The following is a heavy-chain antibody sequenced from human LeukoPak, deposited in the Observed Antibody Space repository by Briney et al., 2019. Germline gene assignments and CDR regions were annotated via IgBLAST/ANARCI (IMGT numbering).Heavy chain of an antibody. CDR2: ISGSGKNV. CDR1: GFTFSDYA. Sequence: GGSLRLSCAASGFTFSDYALSWVRQAPGKGLEWVSGISGSGKNVHYADSVKGRFTISRDNSKNTLYLQMNSLRADDTAVYYCAREARSYYGSSGYYYFDYWGQGTLVTVSS. J-gene: IGHJ4*02. V-gene: IGHV3-23*01. CDR3: AREARSYYGSSGYYYFDY. D-gene: IGHD3-22*01.